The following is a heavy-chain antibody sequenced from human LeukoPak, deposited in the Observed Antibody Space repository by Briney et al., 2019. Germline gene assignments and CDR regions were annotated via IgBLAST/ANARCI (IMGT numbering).Heavy chain of an antibody. CDR1: GGSISSYY. D-gene: IGHD1-26*01. CDR2: IYYSGST. CDR3: ATSIVGARKGYYYYYMDV. V-gene: IGHV4-59*12. Sequence: NPSETLSLTCTASGGSISSYYWSWIRQPPGKGLEWIGYIYYSGSTNYNPSLKSRVTMSVDTSKNQFSLKLSSVTAADTAVYYCATSIVGARKGYYYYYMDVWGQGTLVTVSS. J-gene: IGHJ6*03.